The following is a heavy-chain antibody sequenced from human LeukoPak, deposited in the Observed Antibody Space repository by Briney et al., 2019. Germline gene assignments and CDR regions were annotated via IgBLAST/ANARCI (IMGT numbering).Heavy chain of an antibody. CDR2: IYYSGST. V-gene: IGHV4-61*05. CDR1: GGSISSSSYS. Sequence: SETLSLTCTVSGGSISSSSYSWSWIRQPPGKGLEWIGYIYYSGSTNYNPSLKSRVTISVDTSKNQFSLKLSSVTAADTAVYYCARHTTPYESSGYSFDDWGQGTLVTVSS. J-gene: IGHJ4*02. D-gene: IGHD3-22*01. CDR3: ARHTTPYESSGYSFDD.